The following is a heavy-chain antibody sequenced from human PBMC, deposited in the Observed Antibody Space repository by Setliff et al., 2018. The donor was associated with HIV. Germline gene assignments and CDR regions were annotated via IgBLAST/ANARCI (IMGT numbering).Heavy chain of an antibody. CDR3: ARHKSQPYYFDY. CDR2: IYYSGST. V-gene: IGHV4-59*08. J-gene: IGHJ4*02. CDR1: GFTFTNAW. Sequence: PSETLRLSCAASGFTFTNAWMNWIRQPPGKGLEWIGYIYYSGSTNYNPSLKSRVTISVDTSKNQFSLKLSSVTAADTAVYYCARHKSQPYYFDYWGQGTLVTVSS.